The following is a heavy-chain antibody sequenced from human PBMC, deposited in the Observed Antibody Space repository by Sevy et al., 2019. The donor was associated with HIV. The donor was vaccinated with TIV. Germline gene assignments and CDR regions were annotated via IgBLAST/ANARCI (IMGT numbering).Heavy chain of an antibody. CDR1: GFTFSDYY. V-gene: IGHV3-11*04. CDR2: ISSSGSTI. CDR3: ARAGSNYGYYYYGMDV. J-gene: IGHJ6*02. D-gene: IGHD4-4*01. Sequence: GESLKISCAASGFTFSDYYMSWIRQAPGKGLEWVSYISSSGSTIYYADSVKGRFTISRDNAKNSLYLQMNSLRAEDTAVYYCARAGSNYGYYYYGMDVWGQWTTVTVSS.